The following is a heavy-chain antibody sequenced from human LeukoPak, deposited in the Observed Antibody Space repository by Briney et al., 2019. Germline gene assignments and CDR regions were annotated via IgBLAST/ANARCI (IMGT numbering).Heavy chain of an antibody. V-gene: IGHV4-39*07. CDR2: IYYSGST. CDR3: ARDEEATAAFDI. Sequence: PSETLSLTCTVSGGSISSSRYYWGWIRQPPGKGLEWIGSIYYSGSTYYNPSLRSRVTISVDTSKNQFSLKRSSVTAADTAVYYCARDEEATAAFDIWGQGTMVTVSS. J-gene: IGHJ3*02. CDR1: GGSISSSRYY. D-gene: IGHD1-26*01.